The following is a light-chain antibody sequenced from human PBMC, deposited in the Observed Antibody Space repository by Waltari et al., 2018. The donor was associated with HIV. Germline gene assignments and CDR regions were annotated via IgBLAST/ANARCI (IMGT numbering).Light chain of an antibody. CDR3: QQYNSWPRT. CDR1: QSVSSN. CDR2: DAS. V-gene: IGKV3-15*01. Sequence: EIEMTQSPATLSVSPGERATLSCRASQSVSSNLAWYQQKFGQAPRLLIYDASTRATGIPARFSGSGSRTEFTLTISSLQCEDFAAYYCQQYNSWPRTFGQGTKVEIK. J-gene: IGKJ1*01.